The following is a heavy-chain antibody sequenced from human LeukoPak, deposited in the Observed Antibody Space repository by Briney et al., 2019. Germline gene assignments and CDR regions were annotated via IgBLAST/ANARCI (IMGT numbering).Heavy chain of an antibody. D-gene: IGHD6-6*01. J-gene: IGHJ6*03. V-gene: IGHV4-34*01. Sequence: SETLSLTCAVYGGSFSGYYWSWIRLPPGKGLEWIGEINHSGSTNYNPSLKSRVTISVDTSKNQFSLKLSSVTAADTAVYYCARALRGIAARPPYYYYMDVWGKGTTVTVSS. CDR1: GGSFSGYY. CDR2: INHSGST. CDR3: ARALRGIAARPPYYYYMDV.